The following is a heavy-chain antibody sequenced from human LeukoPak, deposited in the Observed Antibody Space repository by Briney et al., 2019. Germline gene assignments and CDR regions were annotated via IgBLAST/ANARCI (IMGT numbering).Heavy chain of an antibody. J-gene: IGHJ4*02. V-gene: IGHV3-49*03. CDR1: GFTFNNYA. Sequence: GGSLRLSCAASGFTFNNYAMSWFRQAPGKGLEWVGFIRSKAYGGTTEYAASVKGRFTISRDDSKSIAYLQMNSLKTEDTAVYYCTRDHYSGWYLLPFDYWGQGTLVTVSS. CDR3: TRDHYSGWYLLPFDY. CDR2: IRSKAYGGTT. D-gene: IGHD6-19*01.